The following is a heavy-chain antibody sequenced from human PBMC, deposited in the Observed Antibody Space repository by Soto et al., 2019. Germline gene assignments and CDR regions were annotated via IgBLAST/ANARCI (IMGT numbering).Heavy chain of an antibody. CDR3: AKHLIAVAGYLHGMDV. CDR1: GFTFSSYG. Sequence: QVQLVESGGGVVQPGRSLRLSCAASGFTFSSYGMHWVRQAPGKGLEWVAVISHDGSNKYFADSVKGRFTISRDNSQNTLSLQMNSLRGKDTAVYYCAKHLIAVAGYLHGMDVWGRGTTVTVSS. CDR2: ISHDGSNK. J-gene: IGHJ6*02. D-gene: IGHD6-19*01. V-gene: IGHV3-30*18.